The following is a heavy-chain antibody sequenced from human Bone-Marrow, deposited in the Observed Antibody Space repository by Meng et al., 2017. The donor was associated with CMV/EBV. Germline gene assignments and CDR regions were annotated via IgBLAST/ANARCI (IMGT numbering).Heavy chain of an antibody. V-gene: IGHV1-2*02. D-gene: IGHD1-26*01. CDR3: ARDRIDWELNYGMDV. Sequence: ASVKVSCKASGYIFTEHYVHWVRQAPGEGLEWMGWVNPNSGGTNYAQKFQGRVTMTRDTSISTAYMELSSLRSDDTAVYYCARDRIDWELNYGMDVWRQGTTVTVSS. J-gene: IGHJ6*02. CDR1: GYIFTEHY. CDR2: VNPNSGGT.